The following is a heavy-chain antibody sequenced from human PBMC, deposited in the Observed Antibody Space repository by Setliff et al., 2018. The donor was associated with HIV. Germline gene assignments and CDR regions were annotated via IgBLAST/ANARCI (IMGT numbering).Heavy chain of an antibody. V-gene: IGHV4-38-2*01. CDR3: ARGLGIAAAGSRRQDNWFDP. J-gene: IGHJ5*02. Sequence: PSETLSLTCAVSGYSISSGYFWAWIRQPPGKGLEWIGSIYHSGSTYYNPSLKSRVTKSVDTSKNQFSLRLSSVTAAGTAMYYCARGLGIAAAGSRRQDNWFDPWGQGTLVTV. CDR2: IYHSGST. D-gene: IGHD6-13*01. CDR1: GYSISSGYF.